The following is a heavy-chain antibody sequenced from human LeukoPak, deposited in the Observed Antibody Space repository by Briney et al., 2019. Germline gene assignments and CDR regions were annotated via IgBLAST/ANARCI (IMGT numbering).Heavy chain of an antibody. CDR3: ARAKLGKQWLVNEFDY. V-gene: IGHV3-30-3*01. CDR1: GGTFSSYA. J-gene: IGHJ4*02. CDR2: ISYDGSNK. Sequence: SCKASGGTFSSYAMHWVRQAPGKGLEWVAVISYDGSNKYYADSVKGRFTISRDNSKNTLYLQMNSLRAEDTAVYYCARAKLGKQWLVNEFDYWGQGTLVTVSS. D-gene: IGHD6-19*01.